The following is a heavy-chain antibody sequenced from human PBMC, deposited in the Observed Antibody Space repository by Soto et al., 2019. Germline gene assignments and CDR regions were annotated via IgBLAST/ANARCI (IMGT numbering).Heavy chain of an antibody. CDR3: ARQWIQLWLGNWFDP. CDR1: GGSISSSSYY. D-gene: IGHD5-18*01. V-gene: IGHV4-39*01. CDR2: IYYSGST. Sequence: QLQLQESGPGLVKPSETLSLTCTVSGGSISSSSYYWGWIRQPPGKGLEWIGSIYYSGSTYYNPSLKSRVTISVDTSKNQFSLKLSSVTAADTAVYYCARQWIQLWLGNWFDPWGQGTLVTVSS. J-gene: IGHJ5*02.